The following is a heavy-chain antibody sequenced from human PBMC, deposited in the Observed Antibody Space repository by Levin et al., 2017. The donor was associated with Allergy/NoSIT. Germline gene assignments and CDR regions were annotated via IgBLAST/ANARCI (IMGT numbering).Heavy chain of an antibody. Sequence: VASVKVSCKASGYTFTGYYMHWVRQAPGQGLEWMGWINPNSGGTNYAQKFQGRVTMTRDTSISTAYMELNRLRSDDTAVYYCAREGERAAAGPNWFDPWGQGTLVTVSS. D-gene: IGHD6-13*01. J-gene: IGHJ5*02. CDR2: INPNSGGT. CDR3: AREGERAAAGPNWFDP. CDR1: GYTFTGYY. V-gene: IGHV1-2*02.